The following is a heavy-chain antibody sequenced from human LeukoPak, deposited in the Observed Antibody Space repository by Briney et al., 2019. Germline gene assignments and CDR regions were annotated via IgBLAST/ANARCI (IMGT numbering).Heavy chain of an antibody. CDR2: ISSSSTTI. J-gene: IGHJ4*02. D-gene: IGHD5-12*01. V-gene: IGHV3-48*01. CDR3: ARDASRGAFDY. CDR1: GFTFSTYS. Sequence: GGSLRLSCAASGFTFSTYSMNWVRQAPGKGLQWISYISSSSTTIYYADSVKGRFTISRDNAKNSLFLQINSLRAEDTAVYYCARDASRGAFDYWGQGTLVTVSS.